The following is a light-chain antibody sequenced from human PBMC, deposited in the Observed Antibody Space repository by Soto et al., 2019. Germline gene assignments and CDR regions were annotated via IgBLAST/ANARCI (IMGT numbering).Light chain of an antibody. CDR1: QSVSSN. V-gene: IGKV3-15*01. Sequence: EIVMTQSPATLSVSPGESATLSCRASQSVSSNLAWYQQKPGQAPRLLIYGASTRATGIAARFSGSGSGTAFTLTISSLQSEAFAVYYCQQYSDWFTFGQGTKLAIK. CDR3: QQYSDWFT. J-gene: IGKJ2*01. CDR2: GAS.